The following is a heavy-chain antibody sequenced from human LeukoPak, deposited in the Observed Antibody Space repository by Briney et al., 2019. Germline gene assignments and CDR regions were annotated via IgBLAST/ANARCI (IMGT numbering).Heavy chain of an antibody. V-gene: IGHV3-7*01. J-gene: IGHJ4*02. D-gene: IGHD4-17*01. CDR3: TRGHYGLDY. Sequence: PGGSLRLSYAASGFTFSGHWMSWVRQAPGKGLEWVASINPDGSEKYYVDSVKGRFTVSRDNAQNSLYLQMNSLRAENTAVYYCTRGHYGLDYWGQGTLVTVSS. CDR1: GFTFSGHW. CDR2: INPDGSEK.